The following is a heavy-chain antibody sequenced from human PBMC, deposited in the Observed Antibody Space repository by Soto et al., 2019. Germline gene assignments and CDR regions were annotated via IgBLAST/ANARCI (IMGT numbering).Heavy chain of an antibody. V-gene: IGHV4-34*01. CDR3: ARARNRITIFGVVIIHPFDY. CDR2: INHSGST. J-gene: IGHJ4*02. D-gene: IGHD3-3*01. CDR1: GGSFSGYY. Sequence: SETLSLTCAVYGGSFSGYYWSWIRQPPGKGLEWIGEINHSGSTNYNPSLKSRVTISVDTSKNQFSLKLSSVTAADTAVYYCARARNRITIFGVVIIHPFDYWGQGTLVTVSS.